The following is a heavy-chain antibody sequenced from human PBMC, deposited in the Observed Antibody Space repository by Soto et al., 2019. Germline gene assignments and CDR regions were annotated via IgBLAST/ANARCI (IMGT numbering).Heavy chain of an antibody. D-gene: IGHD3-3*01. CDR2: IWYDGNKI. V-gene: IGHV3-33*01. CDR1: GFTFSSYG. CDR3: ARDFDYYYYGMDV. J-gene: IGHJ6*02. Sequence: QVQLVESGGGVVQPGRSLRLSCAASGFTFSSYGMHWVRQAPGKGLEWVAVIWYDGNKIYYGDSVKGRFTISRDNSKNTLYLQMNSPRAEDTAVYYCARDFDYYYYGMDVWGQGTTVTVSS.